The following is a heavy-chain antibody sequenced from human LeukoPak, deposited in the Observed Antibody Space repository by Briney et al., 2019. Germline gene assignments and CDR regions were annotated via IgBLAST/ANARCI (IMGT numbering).Heavy chain of an antibody. CDR3: ASLWFGELGGDY. CDR1: GFTFSSYE. V-gene: IGHV3-48*03. CDR2: ISSSGSTI. Sequence: GGSLRLSCAASGFTFSSYEMNWVRQAPGKGLEWVSYISSSGSTIYYADSVKGRFTISRDNAKNSLYLQMNSLRGEDTAVYYCASLWFGELGGDYWGQGTLVTVSS. J-gene: IGHJ4*02. D-gene: IGHD3-10*01.